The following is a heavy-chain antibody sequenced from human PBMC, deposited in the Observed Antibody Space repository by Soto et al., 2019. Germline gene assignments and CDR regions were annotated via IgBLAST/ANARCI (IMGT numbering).Heavy chain of an antibody. J-gene: IGHJ4*02. CDR2: IYYSGST. D-gene: IGHD1-1*01. CDR1: GGSISSGGYY. V-gene: IGHV4-31*03. Sequence: QVQLQESGPGLVKPSQTLSLTCSVSGGSISSGGYYWSWIRQHPGKGLEWIGYIYYSGSTYYTPSIKSRVTISVDTSKNQFSLKLSSVTAADTAVYYCARWPQLEPRFDYWGQGTLVTVSS. CDR3: ARWPQLEPRFDY.